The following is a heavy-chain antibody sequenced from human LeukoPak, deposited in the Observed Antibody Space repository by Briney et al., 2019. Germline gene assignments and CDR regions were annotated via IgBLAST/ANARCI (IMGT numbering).Heavy chain of an antibody. V-gene: IGHV3-7*01. J-gene: IGHJ6*02. CDR3: ARDTLRYFDSDGMDV. Sequence: PGGSLRLSCAASGFTFSSYWMSWVRQAPGKGLEWVANIKQDGSEKYYVDSVKGRFTISRDNAKNSLYLQMNSLRAEDTAVYYCARDTLRYFDSDGMDVWGQGTTVTVSS. CDR2: IKQDGSEK. D-gene: IGHD3-9*01. CDR1: GFTFSSYW.